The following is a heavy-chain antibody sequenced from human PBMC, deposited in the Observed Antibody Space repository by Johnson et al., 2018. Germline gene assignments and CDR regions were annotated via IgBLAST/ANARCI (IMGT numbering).Heavy chain of an antibody. D-gene: IGHD2-15*01. CDR3: AKDLDVEVVETAGYFQH. V-gene: IGHV3-30*18. Sequence: HWVRQAPGKGLEWVAVISYDGSNKYYAYSVKGRFTISRDNSKNTLYLQMNSLRAEDTAMYYCAKDLDVEVVETAGYFQHWGQGTLVTVSS. CDR2: ISYDGSNK. J-gene: IGHJ1*01.